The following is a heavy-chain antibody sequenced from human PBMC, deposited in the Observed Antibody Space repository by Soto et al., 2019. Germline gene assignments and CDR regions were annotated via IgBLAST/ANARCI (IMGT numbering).Heavy chain of an antibody. J-gene: IGHJ4*02. D-gene: IGHD1-7*01. CDR3: ARGVPSAAALTQQTKLFDY. CDR2: ISYDGSNK. CDR1: GFTFSSYA. Sequence: GGSLRLSCAASGFTFSSYAMHWVRQAPGKGLEWVAVISYDGSNKYYADSVKGRFTISRDNSKNTLYLQMNSLRAEDTAVYYCARGVPSAAALTQQTKLFDYWGQGTLVTVSS. V-gene: IGHV3-30-3*01.